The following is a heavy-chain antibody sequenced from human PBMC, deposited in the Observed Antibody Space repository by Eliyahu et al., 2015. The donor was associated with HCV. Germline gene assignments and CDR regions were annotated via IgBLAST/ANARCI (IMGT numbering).Heavy chain of an antibody. Sequence: APGKGLEWVSSISDSGGSTYYADSVKGRFTISRDNSKNTLYLQMNSLRGEDTAIYYCGKDPLPGMLVLHLKDWGQGTLVTVSS. V-gene: IGHV3-23*01. J-gene: IGHJ1*01. D-gene: IGHD6-13*01. CDR3: GKDPLPGMLVLHLKD. CDR2: ISDSGGST.